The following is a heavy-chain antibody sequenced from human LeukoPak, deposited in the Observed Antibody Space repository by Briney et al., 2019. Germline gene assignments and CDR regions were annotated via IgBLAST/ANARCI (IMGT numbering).Heavy chain of an antibody. D-gene: IGHD3-22*01. CDR2: INSDGSST. Sequence: GGSLRLSCAASGFTFSSYWMHWVRQAPGKGLVWVSRINSDGSSTSYADSVKGRFTISRDNAKNTLYLQMNSLRAEDTAVYYCARGWDYYYDSSALFGDYWGQGTLVTVSS. CDR1: GFTFSSYW. V-gene: IGHV3-74*01. CDR3: ARGWDYYYDSSALFGDY. J-gene: IGHJ4*02.